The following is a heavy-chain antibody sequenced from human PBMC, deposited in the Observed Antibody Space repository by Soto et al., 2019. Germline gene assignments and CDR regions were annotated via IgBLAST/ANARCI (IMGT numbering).Heavy chain of an antibody. CDR3: ARPRLDPSWAFRGEYYYYYGMDV. Sequence: GASVKVSCKASGGTFSSYAISWVRQAPGQGLEWMGGIIPIFGTANYAQKFQGRVTITADEFTSTAYMELSSLRSEDTAVYYCARPRLDPSWAFRGEYYYYYGMDVWGQGTTVTVSS. V-gene: IGHV1-69*13. CDR2: IIPIFGTA. CDR1: GGTFSSYA. J-gene: IGHJ6*02. D-gene: IGHD3-10*01.